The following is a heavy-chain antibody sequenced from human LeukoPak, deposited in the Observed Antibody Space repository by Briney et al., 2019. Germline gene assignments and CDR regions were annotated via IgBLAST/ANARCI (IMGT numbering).Heavy chain of an antibody. CDR1: GDSVSSNSAT. CDR2: TYDRSKWYN. CDR3: VRDSLLCLDAFVV. J-gene: IGHJ3*01. Sequence: SQTLSLTCAISGDSVSSNSATWNWIRQSPSRGLEWLGRTYDRSKWYNDYAVSVKGRITVNPDKSKNQCSLQLNSVSTEDTAVYYCVRDSLLCLDAFVVWGQGTMVTVSS. D-gene: IGHD3-10*02. V-gene: IGHV6-1*01.